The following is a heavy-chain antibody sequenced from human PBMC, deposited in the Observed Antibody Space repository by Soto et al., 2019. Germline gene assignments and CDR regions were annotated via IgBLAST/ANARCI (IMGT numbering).Heavy chain of an antibody. CDR1: GFPFRSYE. CDR3: AILYFGDSILSYGVDV. CDR2: ITSSSDAI. V-gene: IGHV3-48*03. Sequence: EVQLVESGGALVHPGGSLRLSCAVSGFPFRSYEMNWVRQAPGKGPEWVSYITSSSDAIYYAASVKGRFTVSRDNAKNSLYLQMNSLRAEDTAVYYCAILYFGDSILSYGVDVWGQVTTVTVSS. D-gene: IGHD4-17*01. J-gene: IGHJ6*02.